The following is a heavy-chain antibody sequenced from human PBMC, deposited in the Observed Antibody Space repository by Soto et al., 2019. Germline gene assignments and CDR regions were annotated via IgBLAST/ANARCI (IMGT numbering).Heavy chain of an antibody. Sequence: PGGSLRLSCAASGFTFSGSAMHLVRQAPGKGLEWVAVISYDGSNKYYADSVKGRFTISRDNSKNTLYLQMNSLRAEDTAVYYCAKVAGDSSGMSQHWGQGTLVTVSS. CDR3: AKVAGDSSGMSQH. V-gene: IGHV3-30*04. CDR2: ISYDGSNK. D-gene: IGHD3-22*01. J-gene: IGHJ1*01. CDR1: GFTFSGSA.